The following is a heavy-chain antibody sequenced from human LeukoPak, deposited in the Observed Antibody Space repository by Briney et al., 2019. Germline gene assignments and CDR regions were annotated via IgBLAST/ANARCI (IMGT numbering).Heavy chain of an antibody. CDR3: ARVDGDSHDLDY. Sequence: ASVKVSCKASGYTFTSHYMHWVRQAPGQGLEWMGIINPSGGSTSYAQRFQGRVTMTRDTSTSTVYMELSSLRSEDTAVYYCARVDGDSHDLDYWGQGTLVTVSS. V-gene: IGHV1-46*01. CDR1: GYTFTSHY. D-gene: IGHD4-17*01. J-gene: IGHJ4*02. CDR2: INPSGGST.